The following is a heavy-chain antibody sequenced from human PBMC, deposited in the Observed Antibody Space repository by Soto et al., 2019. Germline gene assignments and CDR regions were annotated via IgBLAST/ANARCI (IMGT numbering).Heavy chain of an antibody. CDR1: GFTFSTYA. Sequence: QVQLVEYGGGVVQPGRSLRISCAASGFTFSTYALHWVRQAPGKGLEWVATVTSDGSNKYHADSVEGRFTISRDDSKNTLYLQLNSLRAEDTAVYYCGRITLKTSVDTFDFWGQGTMVTVSS. V-gene: IGHV3-30-3*01. CDR2: VTSDGSNK. J-gene: IGHJ3*01. CDR3: GRITLKTSVDTFDF. D-gene: IGHD3-22*01.